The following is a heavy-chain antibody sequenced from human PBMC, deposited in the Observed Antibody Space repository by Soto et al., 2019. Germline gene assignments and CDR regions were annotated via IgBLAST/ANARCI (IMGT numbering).Heavy chain of an antibody. V-gene: IGHV1-58*01. J-gene: IGHJ6*02. CDR3: AADPYDFWSGYRRGYYYYYGMDV. CDR1: GFTFTSSA. CDR2: IVVGSGNT. Sequence: SVKVSCKASGFTFTSSAVEWVRQARGQRLEWIGWIVVGSGNTNYAQKFQERVTITRDMSTSTAYMELSSLRSEDTAVYYCAADPYDFWSGYRRGYYYYYGMDVWGQGTTVTVSS. D-gene: IGHD3-3*01.